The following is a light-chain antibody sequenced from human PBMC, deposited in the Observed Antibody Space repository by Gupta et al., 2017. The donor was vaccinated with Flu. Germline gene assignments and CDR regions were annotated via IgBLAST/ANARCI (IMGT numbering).Light chain of an antibody. CDR2: GKN. CDR3: NSRDTSGDNLVV. Sequence: SSALTQDPAVSVALGQTVRITCQGDSLRNFYASWYQQKPGQAPLLVIYGKNNRPSGIPDRFSGSSSGDTAALTITGAQAEDEADYYCNSRDTSGDNLVVFGGGTKLTVL. V-gene: IGLV3-19*01. CDR1: SLRNFY. J-gene: IGLJ3*02.